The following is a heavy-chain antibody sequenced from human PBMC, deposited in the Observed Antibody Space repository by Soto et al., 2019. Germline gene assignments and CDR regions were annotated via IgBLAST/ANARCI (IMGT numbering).Heavy chain of an antibody. CDR1: GFTFSSYA. V-gene: IGHV3-30-3*01. CDR3: ASPHSYTLNWFDP. J-gene: IGHJ5*02. D-gene: IGHD1-26*01. Sequence: QVQLVASGGGVVQPGRSLRLSCAASGFTFSSYAMHWVRQAPGKGLEWVAVISYDGSNKYYADSVKGRFTISRDNSKNPLYRQMNSLRAEDTAVYYCASPHSYTLNWFDPWGQGTLVTVSS. CDR2: ISYDGSNK.